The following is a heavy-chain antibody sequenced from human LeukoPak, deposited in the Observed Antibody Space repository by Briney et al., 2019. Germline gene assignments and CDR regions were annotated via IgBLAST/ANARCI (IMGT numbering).Heavy chain of an antibody. CDR2: INPNSGGT. CDR1: GYTFTGYY. J-gene: IGHJ4*02. V-gene: IGHV1-2*02. Sequence: ASVKVSCKASGYTFTGYYMHWVRQAPGQGLEWMGWINPNSGGTNYAQKFQGRVTMTRDTSISTAYMELSRLRSDDTAVYYCARVYSRFEVFDYWGQGTLVTVSS. CDR3: ARVYSRFEVFDY. D-gene: IGHD2-21*01.